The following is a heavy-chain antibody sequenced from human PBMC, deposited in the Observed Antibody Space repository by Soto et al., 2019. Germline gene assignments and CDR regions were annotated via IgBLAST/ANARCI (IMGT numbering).Heavy chain of an antibody. CDR1: GGSITSSRCH. CDR2: IKYSGTT. D-gene: IGHD3-9*01. Sequence: SETLSLTCTVSGGSITSSRCHWGWIRQPPGKGLEWIASIKYSGTTFYNPYLKSRVTLSVDTSKNQFALKLSSVTAAETAVYYCARVSPHYDILTGYYPNYLDYWGQGTLVTVS. CDR3: ARVSPHYDILTGYYPNYLDY. V-gene: IGHV4-39*01. J-gene: IGHJ4*02.